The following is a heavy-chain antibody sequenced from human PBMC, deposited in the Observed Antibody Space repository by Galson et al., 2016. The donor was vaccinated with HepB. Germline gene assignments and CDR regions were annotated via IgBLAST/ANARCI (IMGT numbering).Heavy chain of an antibody. J-gene: IGHJ4*02. CDR2: ISDNGGST. CDR1: GFTFSSYA. Sequence: SLRLSCAASGFTFSSYAMSWVRQAPGKGLEWVSGISDNGGSTFYADSVKGRFTISRDNSKNTVYLQMNSLRAEDTAKYYCANPVTYLLYWGQGTLVTVSS. CDR3: ANPVTYLLY. V-gene: IGHV3-23*01. D-gene: IGHD2-21*01.